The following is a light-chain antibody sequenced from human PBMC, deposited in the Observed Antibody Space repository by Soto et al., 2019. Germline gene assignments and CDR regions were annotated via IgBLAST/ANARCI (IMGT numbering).Light chain of an antibody. CDR3: QHYGGSPFT. Sequence: EIVLTQSPGTLSLSPGERATLSCRASQSFGSRFLAWYQQKPAQAPRLLIYGASNRATGIPDRFSGGGSWPDFTLTISRLEPEDFAVYYCQHYGGSPFTFGPGTKVDIK. J-gene: IGKJ3*01. V-gene: IGKV3-20*01. CDR1: QSFGSRF. CDR2: GAS.